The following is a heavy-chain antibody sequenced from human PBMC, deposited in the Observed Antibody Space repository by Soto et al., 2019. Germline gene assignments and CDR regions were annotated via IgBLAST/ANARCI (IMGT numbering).Heavy chain of an antibody. D-gene: IGHD1-26*01. Sequence: SVKVSCKASGGTFSRYGFIWVRQVPGQGLEWMEGIIPVSGTANYAVKFQGRVTITVDRVTSTGYMELTSLRSEDTAVYFCASTGEAPEGDESGRGDAFDIWGQGTKVTVSS. CDR3: ASTGEAPEGDESGRGDAFDI. CDR2: IIPVSGTA. J-gene: IGHJ3*02. CDR1: GGTFSRYG. V-gene: IGHV1-69*06.